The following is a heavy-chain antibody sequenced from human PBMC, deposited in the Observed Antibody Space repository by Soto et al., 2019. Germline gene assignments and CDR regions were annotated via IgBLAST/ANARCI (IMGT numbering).Heavy chain of an antibody. D-gene: IGHD4-4*01. J-gene: IGHJ6*02. Sequence: SETLSLTCAVYGGSFSGYYWSWIRQPPGQGLEWIGEINHSGSTNYNPSLKSRVTISVDTSKNQFSLTLSSLTAADTAVYYCASGDSNYYYYGMDVWGQGTTVPVSS. CDR3: ASGDSNYYYYGMDV. V-gene: IGHV4-34*01. CDR2: INHSGST. CDR1: GGSFSGYY.